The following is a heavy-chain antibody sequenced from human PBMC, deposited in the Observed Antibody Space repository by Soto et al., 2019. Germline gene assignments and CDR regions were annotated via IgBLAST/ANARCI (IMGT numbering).Heavy chain of an antibody. Sequence: GGSLRLSCAASGFTFSSYCMSWVRQAPGKGLEWVSHIFANGGATSYADSVKGRFSISRDLSRNTLYLQMNSLGAEDTAVYYCANSVQGISNANAFHIWGQGTMVT. J-gene: IGHJ3*02. D-gene: IGHD3-10*02. V-gene: IGHV3-23*01. CDR1: GFTFSSYC. CDR2: IFANGGAT. CDR3: ANSVQGISNANAFHI.